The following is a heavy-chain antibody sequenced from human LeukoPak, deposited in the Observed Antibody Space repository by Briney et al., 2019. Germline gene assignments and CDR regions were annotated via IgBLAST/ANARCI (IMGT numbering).Heavy chain of an antibody. CDR2: IIPIFGTA. Sequence: WASVKVSCKASGGTFSSYAFSWVRQAPGQGLEWMGGIIPIFGTANYAQKFQGRVTITTDESTSTAYMELSSLRSEDTAVYYCARDEWLLGFFDYWGQGTLVTVSS. CDR3: ARDEWLLGFFDY. V-gene: IGHV1-69*05. CDR1: GGTFSSYA. D-gene: IGHD3-3*01. J-gene: IGHJ4*02.